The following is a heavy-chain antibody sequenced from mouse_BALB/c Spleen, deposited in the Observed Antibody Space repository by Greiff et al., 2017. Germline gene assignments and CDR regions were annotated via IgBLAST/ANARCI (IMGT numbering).Heavy chain of an antibody. V-gene: IGHV5-4*02. Sequence: EVKLMESGGGLVKPGGSLKLSCAASGFTFSDYYMYWVRQTPEKRLEWVATISDGGSYTYYPDSVKGRFTISRDNAKNNLYLQMSSLKSEDTAMYYCARGTGPYYAMDYWGQGTSVTVSS. J-gene: IGHJ4*01. CDR1: GFTFSDYY. CDR3: ARGTGPYYAMDY. D-gene: IGHD4-1*01. CDR2: ISDGGSYT.